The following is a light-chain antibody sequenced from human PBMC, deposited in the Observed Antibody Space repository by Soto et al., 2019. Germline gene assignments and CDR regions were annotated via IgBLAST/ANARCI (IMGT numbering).Light chain of an antibody. V-gene: IGKV3-15*01. CDR1: QSVSTN. J-gene: IGKJ2*01. CDR2: GAS. CDR3: QQYNNWPYT. Sequence: EIVMTQSPDTLSVSPGERATLSCRASQSVSTNFAWYQQKPGQAPRLLIYGASTRATGIPARFSGSGSGTEFTFTISSLQSEDFAVYHCQQYNNWPYTFGQGTKLEIK.